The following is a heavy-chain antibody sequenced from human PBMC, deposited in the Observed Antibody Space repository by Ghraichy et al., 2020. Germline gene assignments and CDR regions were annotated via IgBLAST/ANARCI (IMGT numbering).Heavy chain of an antibody. J-gene: IGHJ6*02. CDR2: ISYDGSNK. V-gene: IGHV3-30*04. CDR1: GFTFNSYA. CDR3: AREGEDSSSRPGYYGMDV. D-gene: IGHD6-6*01. Sequence: GGSLRLSCAASGFTFNSYAMHWVRQAPGKGLEWVAVISYDGSNKYYADSVKGRFTISRDNSKNTLYLQMNSLRAEDTAVYYCAREGEDSSSRPGYYGMDVWGQGTTVTVSS.